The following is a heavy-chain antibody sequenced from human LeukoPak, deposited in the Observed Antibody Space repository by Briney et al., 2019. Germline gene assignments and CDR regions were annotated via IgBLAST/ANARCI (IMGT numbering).Heavy chain of an antibody. D-gene: IGHD3-10*01. CDR3: TTRRNPYYYGTGSYSYQFDY. CDR2: IKSKIDGGTT. CDR1: GFTFSDYY. Sequence: PGGSLRLSCAASGFTFSDYYMSWIRQAPGKGLEWVGRIKSKIDGGTTDYAAPVKGRFAISRDDSENTLYLEMNSLKTEDTAVYYCTTRRNPYYYGTGSYSYQFDYWGQGTLVTVS. J-gene: IGHJ4*02. V-gene: IGHV3-15*01.